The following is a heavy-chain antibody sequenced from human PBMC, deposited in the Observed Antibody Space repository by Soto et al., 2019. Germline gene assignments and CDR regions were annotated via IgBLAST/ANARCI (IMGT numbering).Heavy chain of an antibody. V-gene: IGHV1-69*01. CDR1: GGTFSSYA. CDR2: IIPIFGTA. J-gene: IGHJ6*02. CDR3: ATRCTNGVCYTHYYYGMDV. Sequence: QVQLVQSGAEVKKPGSSVKVSCKASGGTFSSYAISWVRQAPGQGLEWMGGIIPIFGTANYAQKFQGRVTITADETTSRAYMELSSLGSEDAAVYYCATRCTNGVCYTHYYYGMDVWDQGTTVTVCS. D-gene: IGHD2-8*01.